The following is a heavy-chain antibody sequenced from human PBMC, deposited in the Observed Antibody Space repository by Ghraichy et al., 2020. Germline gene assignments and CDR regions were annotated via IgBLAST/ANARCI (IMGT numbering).Heavy chain of an antibody. CDR2: IYYSGST. J-gene: IGHJ6*02. CDR1: GGSISSYY. Sequence: SQTLSLTCTVSGGSISSYYWSWIRQPPGKGLEWIGYIYYSGSTNYNPSLKSRVTISVDTSKNQFSLKLSSVTAADTAVYYCARGRRITIFGVVKPYGMDVWGQGTTVTVSS. CDR3: ARGRRITIFGVVKPYGMDV. D-gene: IGHD3-3*01. V-gene: IGHV4-59*01.